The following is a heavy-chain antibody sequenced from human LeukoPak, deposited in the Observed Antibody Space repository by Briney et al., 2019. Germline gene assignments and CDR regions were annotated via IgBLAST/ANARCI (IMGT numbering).Heavy chain of an antibody. J-gene: IGHJ6*02. CDR3: ARGAGKYYFHGMDV. CDR1: GGSISSSY. CDR2: IYYSGST. Sequence: PSETLSLTCTVSGGSISSSYWSWIRQSPGKGLEWIGHIYYSGSTNFNPSLKSRVTLSLDTSKNQFSLKLISVTAADTAVYYCARGAGKYYFHGMDVWGQGTTVTVSS. V-gene: IGHV4-59*01.